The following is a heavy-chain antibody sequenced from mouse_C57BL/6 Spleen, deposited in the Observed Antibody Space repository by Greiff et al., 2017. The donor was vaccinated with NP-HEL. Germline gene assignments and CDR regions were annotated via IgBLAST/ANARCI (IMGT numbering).Heavy chain of an antibody. V-gene: IGHV3-6*01. CDR2: ISYDGSH. CDR1: GYSITSGYY. CDR3: ARASSYGYFDV. D-gene: IGHD1-1*01. J-gene: IGHJ1*03. Sequence: EVKLQESGPGLVKPSQSLSLTCSVTGYSITSGYYWNWIRQFPGNQLEWLGYISYDGSHNYNPSLKNRISITRDTSKNQFFLKFNSVTTEDTATYYWARASSYGYFDVWGTGTTVTVSS.